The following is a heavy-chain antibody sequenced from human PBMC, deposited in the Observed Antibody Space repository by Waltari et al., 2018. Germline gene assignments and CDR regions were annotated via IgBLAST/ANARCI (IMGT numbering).Heavy chain of an antibody. Sequence: EVQLVESGGGLVQPGGSLRLSCAASGFTFSSYSMNWVRQAPGKGLEWVSYISSSSSTIDYADSGKGRFTISRDNAKNSLYLQMNSLRAEDTAVYYCARDQCSGGSCYSHYFDYWGQGTLVTVSS. CDR3: ARDQCSGGSCYSHYFDY. D-gene: IGHD2-15*01. CDR2: ISSSSSTI. J-gene: IGHJ4*02. V-gene: IGHV3-48*04. CDR1: GFTFSSYS.